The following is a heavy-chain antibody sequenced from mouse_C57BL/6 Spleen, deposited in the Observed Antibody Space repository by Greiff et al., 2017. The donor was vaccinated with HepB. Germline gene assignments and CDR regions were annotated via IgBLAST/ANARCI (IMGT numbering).Heavy chain of an antibody. CDR3: ARDYDYDLFDY. Sequence: QVQLKQPGAELVKPGASVKLSCKASGYTFTSYWMQWVKQRPGQGLEWIGEIDPSDSYTNYNQKFKGKATLTVDTSSSTAYMQLSSLTSEDSAVYYCARDYDYDLFDYWGQGTTLTVSS. CDR2: IDPSDSYT. J-gene: IGHJ2*01. V-gene: IGHV1-50*01. D-gene: IGHD2-4*01. CDR1: GYTFTSYW.